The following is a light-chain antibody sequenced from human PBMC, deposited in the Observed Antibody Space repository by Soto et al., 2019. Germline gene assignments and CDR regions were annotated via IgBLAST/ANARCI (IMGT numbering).Light chain of an antibody. V-gene: IGKV1-5*03. J-gene: IGKJ5*01. CDR3: QQRNSYPIT. Sequence: IHITQSPSTLSASVGDRVTITCRASHSISSWLAWYQQKPGKAPKLLIYKASSLESGVPSRFSGSGSGTEFTLTISSLQPEDFATYYCQQRNSYPITFGQGTRLEIK. CDR1: HSISSW. CDR2: KAS.